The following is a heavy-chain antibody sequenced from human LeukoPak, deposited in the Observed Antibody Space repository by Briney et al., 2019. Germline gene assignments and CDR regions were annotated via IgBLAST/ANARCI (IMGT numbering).Heavy chain of an antibody. V-gene: IGHV3-23*01. Sequence: GGSLRLSRAASGFTFTTYAMGWVRQAPGEGLEWVSSIKGGGGDPFYADSVRGWFTISRDKSKNTLYLQLNSLRVEDTAVYFCAQGGHDFNPFYCWGQGTLVTVSS. CDR1: GFTFTTYA. J-gene: IGHJ4*02. CDR2: IKGGGGDP. D-gene: IGHD2-21*02. CDR3: AQGGHDFNPFYC.